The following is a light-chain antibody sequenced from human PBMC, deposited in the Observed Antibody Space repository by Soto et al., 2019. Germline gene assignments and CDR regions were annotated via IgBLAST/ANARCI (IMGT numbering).Light chain of an antibody. CDR1: QSISSW. CDR2: KAS. J-gene: IGKJ1*01. V-gene: IGKV1-5*03. Sequence: DIQMTQSPSTLSASVGDRVTITCRASQSISSWLAWYQQKPGTAPKLLIYKASTLQTGVPSRFSGSGSGTEFLLTISSLQPDDFATYYCQQYNDNWTFGQGTKVEIK. CDR3: QQYNDNWT.